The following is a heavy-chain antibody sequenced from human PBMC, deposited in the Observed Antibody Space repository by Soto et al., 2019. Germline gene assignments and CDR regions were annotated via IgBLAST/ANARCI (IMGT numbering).Heavy chain of an antibody. CDR1: GYTSASYD. D-gene: IGHD3-3*01. V-gene: IGHV1-8*01. J-gene: IGHJ6*03. CDR3: AKIDFWSGYSTVDYYYMDV. CDR2: MNPNSGNT. Sequence: ASVKVSCKASGYTSASYDINWVRQATGQGLEWMGWMNPNSGNTGYAQKFQGRVTMTRNTSISTAYMELSSLRSEDTAVYYCAKIDFWSGYSTVDYYYMDVWGKGTTVTVSS.